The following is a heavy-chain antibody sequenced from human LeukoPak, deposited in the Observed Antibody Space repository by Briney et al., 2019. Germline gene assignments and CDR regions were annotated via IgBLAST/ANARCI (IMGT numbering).Heavy chain of an antibody. J-gene: IGHJ4*02. Sequence: GGSLRLSCAVSGFTFSSYGMHWVRQAPGKGLEWVAFIRYDGSNKYYADSVKGRFTISRDNSKNTLYLQMNSLRAEDTAVYYCAKDANDILTGYYMGSYFDYWGQGTLVTVSS. V-gene: IGHV3-30*02. CDR3: AKDANDILTGYYMGSYFDY. CDR1: GFTFSSYG. CDR2: IRYDGSNK. D-gene: IGHD3-9*01.